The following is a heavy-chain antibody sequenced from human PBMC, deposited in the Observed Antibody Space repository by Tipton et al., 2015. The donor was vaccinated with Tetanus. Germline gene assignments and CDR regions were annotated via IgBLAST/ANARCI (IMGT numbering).Heavy chain of an antibody. V-gene: IGHV4-34*01. J-gene: IGHJ4*02. CDR2: INHRGGT. D-gene: IGHD2-21*02. CDR3: ARAGMVTDDRSKFDS. Sequence: GLVKPSETLSLTCAVSGGSSSGFYWSWIRQPPGKGLEWIGEINHRGGTSYNPSLKSRVTISVDTSKSQFSLNLTSVTAADTAVYYCARAGMVTDDRSKFDSWGQGSLVSVSS. CDR1: GGSSSGFY.